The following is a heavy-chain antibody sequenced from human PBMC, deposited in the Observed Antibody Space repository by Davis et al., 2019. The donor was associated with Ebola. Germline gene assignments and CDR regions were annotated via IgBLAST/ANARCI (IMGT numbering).Heavy chain of an antibody. CDR1: GFTFSSYG. CDR2: ISYDGGNK. CDR3: AKSGLSFGVVKYHYGMDV. V-gene: IGHV3-30*18. D-gene: IGHD3-3*01. J-gene: IGHJ6*04. Sequence: GESLKISCAASGFTFSSYGMHWVRQAPGKGLDWVAIISYDGGNKYYADSVKGRFTISRDNSKKTLYLQMNSLRAEDTAVYYCAKSGLSFGVVKYHYGMDVWGKGTTVTVSS.